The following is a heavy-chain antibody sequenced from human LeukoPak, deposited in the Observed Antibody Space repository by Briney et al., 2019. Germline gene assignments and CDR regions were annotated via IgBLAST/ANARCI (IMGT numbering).Heavy chain of an antibody. CDR3: ARFGAAGPESYYYYYYYMDV. CDR1: GDSVSSNSAA. CDR2: TYYRSKWYN. V-gene: IGHV6-1*01. J-gene: IGHJ6*03. Sequence: SQTLSLTCAISGDSVSSNSAAWNWIRQSPSRGLEWLGRTYYRSKWYNDYAVSVKSRITINPDTSKNQFSLQLNSVTPEDTAVYYCARFGAAGPESYYYYYYYMDVWGKGATVTVSS. D-gene: IGHD6-13*01.